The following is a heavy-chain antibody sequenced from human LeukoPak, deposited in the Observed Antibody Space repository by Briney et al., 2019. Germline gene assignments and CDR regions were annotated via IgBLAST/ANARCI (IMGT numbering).Heavy chain of an antibody. CDR2: IKGDESYT. V-gene: IGHV3-74*01. Sequence: GGSLRLTCAASGFTYSRYWMHWVRQVPGKGLVWVARIKGDESYTFYADSVKGRFTISRDNAKNTLYLQMNSLRAEDTAVYYCASQADSPYGDYNWGQGTLVPVSS. D-gene: IGHD4-17*01. J-gene: IGHJ4*02. CDR1: GFTYSRYW. CDR3: ASQADSPYGDYN.